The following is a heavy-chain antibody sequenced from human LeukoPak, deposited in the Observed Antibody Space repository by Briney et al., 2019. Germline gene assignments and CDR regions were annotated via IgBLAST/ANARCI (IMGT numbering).Heavy chain of an antibody. CDR2: INTNTGNP. CDR1: GYTFTSYA. Sequence: ASVKVSCKASGYTFTSYAMNWVRQAPGQGLEWMGWINTNTGNPTYAQGFTGRFVFSLDTSVCTAYLQISSLKAEDTAVYYCASAGYSSGWNPARFDYWGQGTLVTVSS. V-gene: IGHV7-4-1*02. CDR3: ASAGYSSGWNPARFDY. J-gene: IGHJ4*02. D-gene: IGHD6-19*01.